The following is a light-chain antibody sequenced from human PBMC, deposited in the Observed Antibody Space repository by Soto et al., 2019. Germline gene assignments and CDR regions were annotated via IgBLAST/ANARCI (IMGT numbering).Light chain of an antibody. J-gene: IGKJ1*01. CDR1: QGISKY. V-gene: IGKV1-27*01. CDR2: SAS. Sequence: DIQMTQSPSALSASIGDRVTITCRASQGISKYLAWYKQRPGKVPELMAHSASTVQSRVPSRFRGSGSGTDFTLSITSLQPEDFATYCCQKYDSAPVAFGQGTKVEIK. CDR3: QKYDSAPVA.